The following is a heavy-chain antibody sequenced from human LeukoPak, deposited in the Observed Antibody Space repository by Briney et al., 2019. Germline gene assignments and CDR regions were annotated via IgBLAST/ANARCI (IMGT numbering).Heavy chain of an antibody. D-gene: IGHD3-22*01. CDR1: GYTFTGYY. CDR2: INPNSGGT. CDR3: ARDGVGYYHRSGPYQFQH. J-gene: IGHJ1*01. V-gene: IGHV1-2*02. Sequence: ASVKVSCKASGYTFTGYYMHWVRQAPGQGLEWMGWINPNSGGTNYAQKFQGRVTMTRDTSISTAYMELSRLRSDDTAVYYCARDGVGYYHRSGPYQFQHWDRGTLINVSS.